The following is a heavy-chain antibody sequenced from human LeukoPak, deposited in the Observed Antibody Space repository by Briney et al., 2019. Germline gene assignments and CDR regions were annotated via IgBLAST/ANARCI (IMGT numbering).Heavy chain of an antibody. Sequence: GGSLRLSCAASGFTFSSYAMSWVRQAPGKGLEWVSAISGSGGSTYYADSVKGRFTISRDNSKNTLYLQMNSLRVEDTAVYFCARDGSGYSDPVDYWGQGILVTASS. D-gene: IGHD3-22*01. CDR1: GFTFSSYA. CDR2: ISGSGGST. V-gene: IGHV3-23*01. J-gene: IGHJ4*02. CDR3: ARDGSGYSDPVDY.